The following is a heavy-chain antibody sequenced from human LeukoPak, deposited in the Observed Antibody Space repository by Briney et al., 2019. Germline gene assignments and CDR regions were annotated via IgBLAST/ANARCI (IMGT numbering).Heavy chain of an antibody. CDR3: ARLLWASSSWYPNWFDP. D-gene: IGHD6-13*01. CDR2: IYTSGST. V-gene: IGHV4-4*09. Sequence: SETLSLTCTVSGGSISSYYWSWIRQPPGKGLEWIGYIYTSGSTNYNPSLKSRVTISVDTSKNQFSLKLSSVTAADTAVYYCARLLWASSSWYPNWFDPWGQGTLVTVSS. J-gene: IGHJ5*02. CDR1: GGSISSYY.